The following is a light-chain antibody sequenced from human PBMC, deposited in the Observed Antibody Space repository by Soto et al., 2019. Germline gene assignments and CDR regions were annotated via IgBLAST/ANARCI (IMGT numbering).Light chain of an antibody. Sequence: ELVLTQSPVALSLSSGERATLSCRASQSVSSTLLTWYQQKPGQAPRLLIYGASTRATGIPDRFSATGSGTDFSLTISSVEPEDFAVYYCQQYGASPFTFGPGTRVEI. CDR2: GAS. V-gene: IGKV3-20*01. CDR3: QQYGASPFT. J-gene: IGKJ3*01. CDR1: QSVSSTL.